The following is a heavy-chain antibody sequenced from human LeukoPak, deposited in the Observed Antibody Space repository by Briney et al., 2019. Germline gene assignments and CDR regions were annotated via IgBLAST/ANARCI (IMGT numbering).Heavy chain of an antibody. CDR1: GGSISSSSYY. D-gene: IGHD1-26*01. Sequence: PSETLSLTCTVSGGSISSSSYYWGWIRQPPGKGLEWIGSIYYSGSTYYNPSLKSRVTISVDTSKNQFSLKLSSVTAADTAVYYCAREKWELPDAFDIWGQGTMVTVSS. CDR2: IYYSGST. J-gene: IGHJ3*02. CDR3: AREKWELPDAFDI. V-gene: IGHV4-39*07.